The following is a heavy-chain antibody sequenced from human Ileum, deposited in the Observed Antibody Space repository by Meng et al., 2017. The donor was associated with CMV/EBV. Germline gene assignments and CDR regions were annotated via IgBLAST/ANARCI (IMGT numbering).Heavy chain of an antibody. Sequence: GESLKISCAASGFTFSGSAMHWVRQASGKGLEWVGRIRSKANSYETAYAASVKGRFTISRDDSKNTAYLQMNSLKTEDTAVYYCTRYCSSTSCLPLYYYGMDVWGQGTTVTVSS. CDR2: IRSKANSYET. CDR3: TRYCSSTSCLPLYYYGMDV. V-gene: IGHV3-73*01. D-gene: IGHD2-2*01. J-gene: IGHJ6*02. CDR1: GFTFSGSA.